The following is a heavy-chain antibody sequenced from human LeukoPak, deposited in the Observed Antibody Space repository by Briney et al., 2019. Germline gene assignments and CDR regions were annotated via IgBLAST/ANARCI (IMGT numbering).Heavy chain of an antibody. CDR1: GFTFSNHN. CDR3: AKQGYSYGYVGRYYFDY. Sequence: GGSLRLSCAASGFTFSNHNMNWVRQAPGKGLEWVSEISSSSRSIYYGNSVKGRFTISRDNSKNTLYLQMNSLRAEDTAVYYCAKQGYSYGYVGRYYFDYWGQGTLVTVSS. V-gene: IGHV3-48*01. D-gene: IGHD5-18*01. CDR2: ISSSSRSI. J-gene: IGHJ4*02.